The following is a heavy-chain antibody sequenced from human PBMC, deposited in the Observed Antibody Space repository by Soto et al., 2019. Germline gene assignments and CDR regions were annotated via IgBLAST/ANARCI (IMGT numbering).Heavy chain of an antibody. CDR1: GGSISSGGYY. D-gene: IGHD3-16*02. CDR2: IYYSGST. J-gene: IGHJ1*01. CDR3: AGGVIH. Sequence: QVQLQESGPGLVKPSQTLSLTCTVSGGSISSGGYYWSWIRQHPGKGLEWIGYIYYSGSTSYNPSPKSRVTITVDTSNNQSSLTLNSVTAAATAVYYCAGGVIHWGQGTLVTVSS. V-gene: IGHV4-31*03.